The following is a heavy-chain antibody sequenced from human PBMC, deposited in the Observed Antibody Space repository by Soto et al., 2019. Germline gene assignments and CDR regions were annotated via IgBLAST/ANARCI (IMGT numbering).Heavy chain of an antibody. V-gene: IGHV2-5*02. CDR1: GFSLSTSGVG. J-gene: IGHJ4*02. Sequence: SGPTLVNPTQTLTLTCTFSGFSLSTSGVGVGWIRQPPGKALEWLALIYWDDDKRYSPSLKSRLTITKDTSKNQVVLTMTNMDPVDTGTYYCATPKRGVTMVRGVHPPPDYWGQGTLVTVSS. CDR3: ATPKRGVTMVRGVHPPPDY. D-gene: IGHD3-10*01. CDR2: IYWDDDK.